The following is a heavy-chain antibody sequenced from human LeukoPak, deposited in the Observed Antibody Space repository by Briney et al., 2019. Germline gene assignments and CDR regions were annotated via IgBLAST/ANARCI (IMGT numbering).Heavy chain of an antibody. V-gene: IGHV6-1*01. J-gene: IGHJ2*01. Sequence: SQTLSLTCAISGDSVSRNTAAWNWIRQSPSRGLEWLGRTYYRSRWYNDYAVSVKSRITINPDTSKNQFSLQLNSVTPEDTAVYYCAKASHQGDWYFDLWGRGTLVTVSS. CDR3: AKASHQGDWYFDL. CDR1: GDSVSRNTAA. CDR2: TYYRSRWYN.